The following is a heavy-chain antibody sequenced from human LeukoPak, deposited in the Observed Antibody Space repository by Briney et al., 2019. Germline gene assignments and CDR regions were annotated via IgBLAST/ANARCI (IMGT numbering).Heavy chain of an antibody. CDR1: RITCGNNW. CDR2: INSDGGGA. CDR3: ARDVPHNWFDT. Sequence: GGSLRLPCDASRITCGNNWMSWVRQGPGKGLVWISRINSDGGGAIYADSVEGRFTVSRDNAKNTLYLQMNSLRAEDTAVYYCARDVPHNWFDTWGQGTLVTVSS. V-gene: IGHV3-74*01. J-gene: IGHJ5*02.